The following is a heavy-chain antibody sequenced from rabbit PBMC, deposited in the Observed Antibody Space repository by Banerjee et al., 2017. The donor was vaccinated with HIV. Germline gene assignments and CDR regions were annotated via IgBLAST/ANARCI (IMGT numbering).Heavy chain of an antibody. CDR1: GFSFSTGYY. Sequence: QSLEESGGDLVKPGASLTLTCTASGFSFSTGYYMCWVRQAPGKGLEWIACIGVGSGSTWYATWAKGRFTISKTSSTTMTLQMTSLTAADTATYFCARGVAGYGWSTRLDLRGPGTLVTVS. V-gene: IGHV1S40*01. J-gene: IGHJ3*01. CDR2: IGVGSGST. D-gene: IGHD6-1*01. CDR3: ARGVAGYGWSTRLDL.